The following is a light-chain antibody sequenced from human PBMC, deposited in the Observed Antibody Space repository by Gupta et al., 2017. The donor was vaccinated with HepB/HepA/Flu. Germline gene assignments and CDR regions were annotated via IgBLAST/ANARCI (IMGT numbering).Light chain of an antibody. CDR3: QQSYTKSST. Sequence: DTQMTQSPSSLSASVGARVTITCRASQSIINYLNWYQQKPGEAPKVLIYAAYTLQSGVPSRFSGSGSGTDFTLTINSLQPEDFATYYCQQSYTKSSTFGQGTKLEIK. J-gene: IGKJ2*01. CDR1: QSIINY. CDR2: AAY. V-gene: IGKV1-39*01.